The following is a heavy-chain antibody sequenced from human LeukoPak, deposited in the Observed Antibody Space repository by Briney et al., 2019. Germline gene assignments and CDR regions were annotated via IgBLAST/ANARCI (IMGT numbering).Heavy chain of an antibody. V-gene: IGHV6-1*01. CDR2: TYYRANLYN. CDR3: AREGGTTVTTSNWYFDL. Sequence: SQTLSLTCSLSGDNVSSSSAAWNWIRQSPSRGLEWLGRTYYRANLYNDYSVSVKNQITINPDTSKNQFSLQLNSVPREDMAVYYGAREGGTTVTTSNWYFDLWGRGTLVSVSS. CDR1: GDNVSSSSAA. D-gene: IGHD4-17*01. J-gene: IGHJ2*01.